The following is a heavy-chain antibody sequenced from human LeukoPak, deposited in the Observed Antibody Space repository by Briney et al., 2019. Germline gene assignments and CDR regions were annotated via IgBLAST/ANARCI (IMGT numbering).Heavy chain of an antibody. CDR2: INPNSGGT. Sequence: ASVKVSCKASGYTFTGYYMHWVRQAPGQGLEWMGRINPNSGGTNYAQKFQGRVTMTRDTSISTAYMELSRLRSDDTAVYYCVTAAAGTGFDYWGQGTLVTVSS. CDR3: VTAAAGTGFDY. J-gene: IGHJ4*02. V-gene: IGHV1-2*06. D-gene: IGHD6-13*01. CDR1: GYTFTGYY.